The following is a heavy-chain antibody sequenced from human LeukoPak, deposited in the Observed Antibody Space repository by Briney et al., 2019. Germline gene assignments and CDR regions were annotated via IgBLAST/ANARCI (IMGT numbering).Heavy chain of an antibody. CDR3: ASRSGFDY. CDR2: IKQDGSEK. CDR1: GFSFSTYW. V-gene: IGHV3-7*01. D-gene: IGHD3-3*01. Sequence: GGSLRLSCVASGFSFSTYWMSWVRQAPGKGLEWVANIKQDGSEKNYVDSVKGRFTISRDNAKNLLYLQMNSLRAEDTAVYYCASRSGFDYWGQGTLVTVSS. J-gene: IGHJ4*02.